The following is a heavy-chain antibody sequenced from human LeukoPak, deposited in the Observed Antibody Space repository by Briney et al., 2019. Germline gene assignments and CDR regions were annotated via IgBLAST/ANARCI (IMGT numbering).Heavy chain of an antibody. V-gene: IGHV4-59*01. CDR3: ARDLGVYPMFDP. CDR1: GGSISSYY. D-gene: IGHD6-13*01. CDR2: IYYSGST. Sequence: SETLSLTCTVSGGSISSYYWGWIRQPPGKGLEWIGYIYYSGSTNYNPSLKSRVTISVDTSKNQFSLKLSSVTAADTDVYYCARDLGVYPMFDPWGQGTLVTVSS. J-gene: IGHJ5*02.